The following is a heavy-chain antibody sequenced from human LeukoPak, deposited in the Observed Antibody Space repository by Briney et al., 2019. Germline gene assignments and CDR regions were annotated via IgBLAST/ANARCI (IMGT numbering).Heavy chain of an antibody. CDR1: GFTFSDYY. J-gene: IGHJ3*02. Sequence: GGSLRLSCAASGFTFSDYYMSWIRQAPGKGLEWVSAISGSGGSTYYADSMKGRFTISRDNSKNTLYLQMNSLRAEDTAVYYCAKDRVLWFGELPDAFDIWGQGTMVTVSS. V-gene: IGHV3-23*01. CDR2: ISGSGGST. D-gene: IGHD3-10*01. CDR3: AKDRVLWFGELPDAFDI.